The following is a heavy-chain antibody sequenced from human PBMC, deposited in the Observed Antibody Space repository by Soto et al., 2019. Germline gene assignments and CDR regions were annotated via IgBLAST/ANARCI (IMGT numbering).Heavy chain of an antibody. V-gene: IGHV1-69*13. Sequence: SVKVSCKASGGTFSSYAISWVRQAPGQGLEWMGGIIPIFGTANYAQKFQGRVTITADESTSTAYMELSSLGSEDTAVYYCARDPLSGGVVVAATWGQGTLVTSPQ. CDR2: IIPIFGTA. CDR3: ARDPLSGGVVVAAT. CDR1: GGTFSSYA. D-gene: IGHD2-15*01. J-gene: IGHJ5*02.